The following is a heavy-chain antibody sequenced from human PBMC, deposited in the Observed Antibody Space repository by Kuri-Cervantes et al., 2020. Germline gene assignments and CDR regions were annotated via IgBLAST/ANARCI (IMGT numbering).Heavy chain of an antibody. CDR2: IFYTGTT. J-gene: IGHJ5*02. CDR3: ARSKYYNSWSGANWFDP. CDR1: GGSFSGYY. V-gene: IGHV4-59*01. Sequence: SETLSLTCAVYGGSFSGYYWSWIRQAPGTGLEWIGYIFYTGTTNYNPSLRSRVTISLDTSKNQFSLNLNSVTAADTAVYYCARSKYYNSWSGANWFDPWGQGTLVTVSS. D-gene: IGHD3-3*01.